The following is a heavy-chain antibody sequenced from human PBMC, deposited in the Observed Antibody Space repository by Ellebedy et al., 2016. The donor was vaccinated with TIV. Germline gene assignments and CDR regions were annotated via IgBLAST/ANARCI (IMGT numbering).Heavy chain of an antibody. CDR3: AKDDVKGTVNIYYMDV. J-gene: IGHJ6*03. CDR2: VSHDGNK. Sequence: GESLKISXAASGFTFSSFGMHWVRQAPGKGLEWVALVSHDGNKYYADSVKGRFTISRDNSKNTLYLQLNSLSAEDTAGYYCAKDDVKGTVNIYYMDVWGNGTTVTVSS. D-gene: IGHD1-7*01. V-gene: IGHV3-30*18. CDR1: GFTFSSFG.